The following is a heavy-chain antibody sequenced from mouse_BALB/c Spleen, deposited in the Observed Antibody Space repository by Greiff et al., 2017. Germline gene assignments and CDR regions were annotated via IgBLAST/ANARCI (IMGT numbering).Heavy chain of an antibody. CDR2: ISSGGSYT. CDR3: AREDYGNYPYWYFDV. CDR1: GFTFSSYA. V-gene: IGHV5-9-4*01. Sequence: EVKLVESGGGLVKPGGSLKLSCAASGFTFSSYAMSWVRQSPEKRLEWVAEISSGGSYTYYPDTVTGRFTISRDNAKNTLYLEMSSLRSEDTAMYYCAREDYGNYPYWYFDVWGAGTTVTVSS. J-gene: IGHJ1*01. D-gene: IGHD2-1*01.